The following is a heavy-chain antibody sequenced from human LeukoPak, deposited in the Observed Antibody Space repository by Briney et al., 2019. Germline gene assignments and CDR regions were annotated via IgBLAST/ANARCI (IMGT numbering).Heavy chain of an antibody. J-gene: IGHJ4*02. CDR1: GFTFSYYS. Sequence: GGSLRLSCAASGFTFSYYSMNWVRQAPGKGLEWVSYISSSSCTIYYADSVKGQFTISRDNAKNSLYLQMNSLRAEDTAIYYCARDGADILTSHDYWGQGTLVTVSS. CDR3: ARDGADILTSHDY. V-gene: IGHV3-48*01. D-gene: IGHD3-9*01. CDR2: ISSSSCTI.